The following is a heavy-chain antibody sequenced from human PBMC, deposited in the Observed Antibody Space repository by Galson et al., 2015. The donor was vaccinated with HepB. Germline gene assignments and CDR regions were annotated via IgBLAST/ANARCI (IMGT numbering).Heavy chain of an antibody. J-gene: IGHJ1*01. V-gene: IGHV3-48*01. CDR2: IRSDSRVM. CDR1: GFTLSSFA. Sequence: SLRLSCAASGFTLSSFAMNWVRQAPGKGLEWISYIRSDSRVMYYADSVKGRFAISRDNAENSLYLEMNSLRAEDTAIYYCARATPTTRHIVEEEYFQHWGQGTLVTVSS. CDR3: ARATPTTRHIVEEEYFQH. D-gene: IGHD2-21*01.